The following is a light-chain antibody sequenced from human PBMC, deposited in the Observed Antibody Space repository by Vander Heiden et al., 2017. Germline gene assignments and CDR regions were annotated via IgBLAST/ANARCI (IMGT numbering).Light chain of an antibody. CDR3: QQSYSPRYT. CDR1: QTISSF. J-gene: IGKJ2*01. Sequence: DLPMNQSPSSLSASVGSRVTITCRASQTISSFLNWYQQKPGKAPNLLIYAASSLQSGVPSRFSGSGSGTDFTLTISRLQPEDFATYYCQQSYSPRYTFGQGTKVXIK. V-gene: IGKV1-39*01. CDR2: AAS.